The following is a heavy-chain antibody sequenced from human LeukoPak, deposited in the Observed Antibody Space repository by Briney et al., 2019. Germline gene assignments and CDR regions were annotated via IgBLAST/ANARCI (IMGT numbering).Heavy chain of an antibody. CDR1: GYTFTGYY. CDR3: ARDPPYCSSTSCYDRANWFDP. Sequence: ASVKVSCKASGYTFTGYYMHSVRQAPGQGLEWMGWINPNSGGTNYAQKFQGRVTMTRDTSISTAYMELSRLRSDDTAVYYCARDPPYCSSTSCYDRANWFDPWGQGTLVTVSS. CDR2: INPNSGGT. V-gene: IGHV1-2*02. J-gene: IGHJ5*02. D-gene: IGHD2-2*01.